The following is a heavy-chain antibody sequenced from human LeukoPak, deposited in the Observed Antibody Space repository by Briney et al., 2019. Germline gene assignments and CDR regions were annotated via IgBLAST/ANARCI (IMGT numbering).Heavy chain of an antibody. CDR1: GFTFSSYW. Sequence: PGGSLRLSCAASGFTFSSYWMSWVRQAPGKGLEWVSAISGSGGSTYYADSVKGRFTISRDNSKNTLYLQMNSLRAEDTAVYYCAKARAYIVLQEGTDYWGQGTLVTVSS. J-gene: IGHJ4*02. D-gene: IGHD2-8*02. V-gene: IGHV3-23*01. CDR3: AKARAYIVLQEGTDY. CDR2: ISGSGGST.